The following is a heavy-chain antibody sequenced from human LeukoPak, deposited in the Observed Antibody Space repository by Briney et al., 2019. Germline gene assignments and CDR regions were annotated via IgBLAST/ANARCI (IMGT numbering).Heavy chain of an antibody. CDR1: GGSFSGHY. CDR2: IKHSGST. J-gene: IGHJ3*02. D-gene: IGHD2-15*01. V-gene: IGHV4-34*01. Sequence: SETLSLTCAVYGGSFSGHYWSWIRQPPGKGLEWIGEIKHSGSTNYNPSLKSRVTISVDTSKNQFSLKLSSVTAADTAVYYCATGGSAGLISAFDIWGQETMVTVSS. CDR3: ATGGSAGLISAFDI.